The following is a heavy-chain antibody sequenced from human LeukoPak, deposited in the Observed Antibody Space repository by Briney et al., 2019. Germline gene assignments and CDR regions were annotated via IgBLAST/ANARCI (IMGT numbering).Heavy chain of an antibody. V-gene: IGHV3-33*08. CDR1: GFTFSSYA. CDR2: IWYDGSNK. CDR3: ARDPYGDYVYAFDI. D-gene: IGHD4-17*01. Sequence: GRSLRLSCAASGFTFSSYAMHWVRQAPGKGLEWVAVIWYDGSNKYYADSVKGRFTISRDNSKNTLYLQMNSLRAEDTAVYYCARDPYGDYVYAFDIWGQGTMVTVSS. J-gene: IGHJ3*02.